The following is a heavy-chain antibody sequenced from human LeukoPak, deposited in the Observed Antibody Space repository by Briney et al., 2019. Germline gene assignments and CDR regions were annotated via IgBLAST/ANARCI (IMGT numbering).Heavy chain of an antibody. D-gene: IGHD4-23*01. CDR3: ARDLLVVTNWYFDL. V-gene: IGHV4-4*07. J-gene: IGHJ2*01. CDR2: IYTSGST. CDR1: GGSISSYY. Sequence: PSETLSLTCTVSGGSISSYYWSWIRQPAGKGLEWIGRIYTSGSTNYNPSLKSRVTMPVDTSKNQFSLKLSSVTAADTAVYYCARDLLVVTNWYFDLWGRGTLVTVSS.